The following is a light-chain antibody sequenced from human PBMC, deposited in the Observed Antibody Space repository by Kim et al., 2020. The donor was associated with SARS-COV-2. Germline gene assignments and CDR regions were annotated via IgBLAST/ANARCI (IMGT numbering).Light chain of an antibody. Sequence: VTINCKTSQSIFHSSYDRDYLAWYQHKPGQPPKLLVYWASTREPGVPDRFSGSGSGTDFTLTINTLQAEDVAVYYCQQYRALPRTFGQGTKVEIK. V-gene: IGKV4-1*01. CDR2: WAS. CDR3: QQYRALPRT. J-gene: IGKJ1*01. CDR1: QSIFHSSYDRDY.